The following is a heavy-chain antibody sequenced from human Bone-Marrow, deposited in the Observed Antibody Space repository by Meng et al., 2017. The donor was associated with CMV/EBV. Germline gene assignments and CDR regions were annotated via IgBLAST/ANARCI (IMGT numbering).Heavy chain of an antibody. J-gene: IGHJ6*02. CDR1: GYTFTSYG. D-gene: IGHD2-8*01. CDR3: ARVDGLMVYAQYYYYYGMDV. Sequence: ASVKVSCKASGYTFTSYGISWVRQAPGQGLEWMGWISAYNGNTNYAQKLQGRVTMTTDTSTSTAYMELRSLRSDDTAVYYCARVDGLMVYAQYYYYYGMDVWGQGTTVTVSS. CDR2: ISAYNGNT. V-gene: IGHV1-18*01.